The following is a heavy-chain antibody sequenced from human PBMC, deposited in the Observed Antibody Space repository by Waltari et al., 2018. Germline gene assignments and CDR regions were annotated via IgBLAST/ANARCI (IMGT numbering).Heavy chain of an antibody. V-gene: IGHV3-7*03. CDR1: GFIISDYW. D-gene: IGHD3-22*01. CDR2: IKKDGSET. J-gene: IGHJ3*01. CDR3: ARVDSSSRFRPSDL. Sequence: EAQIGESGGGLVQPGGSLRPTCEAPGFIISDYWMTWVRQAPGKAPEWVADIKKDGSETNFVDSVAGRFSISRDNDKNSLFLHMYSLRAEDTAIYYCARVDSSSRFRPSDLWGQGTVVTVSS.